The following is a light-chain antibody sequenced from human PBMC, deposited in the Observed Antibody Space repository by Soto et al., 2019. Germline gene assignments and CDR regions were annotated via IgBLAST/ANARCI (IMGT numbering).Light chain of an antibody. CDR1: QSVSSSY. V-gene: IGKV3-20*01. J-gene: IGKJ1*01. Sequence: EIVLTQSPGTLSLSPGERATLSCRSSQSVSSSYLAWYQQNPGQAPRLLIYGSSSRATGIPDRFSGSGSGTDFTLTISRLEPEDFAVYYCQQSGSSPWTFGQGTKVDI. CDR3: QQSGSSPWT. CDR2: GSS.